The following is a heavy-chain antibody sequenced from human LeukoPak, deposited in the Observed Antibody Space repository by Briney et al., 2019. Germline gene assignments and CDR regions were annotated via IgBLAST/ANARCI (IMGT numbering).Heavy chain of an antibody. CDR2: ITSSSSYI. D-gene: IGHD1-26*01. Sequence: GGSLRLSCAASGFTFSSYSMNWVRQAPGKGLEWVSSITSSSSYIYYPDSVKGRFTISRDNAKNSLYLQMNSLRAEDTAVYYCARSLTGGTYRGRDYWGQGTLVTVSS. V-gene: IGHV3-21*01. CDR1: GFTFSSYS. J-gene: IGHJ4*02. CDR3: ARSLTGGTYRGRDY.